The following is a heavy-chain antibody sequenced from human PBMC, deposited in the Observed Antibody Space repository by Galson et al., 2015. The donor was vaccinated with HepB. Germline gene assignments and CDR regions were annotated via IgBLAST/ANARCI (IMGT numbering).Heavy chain of an antibody. CDR1: GYTFTSYD. V-gene: IGHV1-8*01. D-gene: IGHD6-19*01. Sequence: SVKVSCKASGYTFTSYDINWVRQATGQGLEWMGWMNPNSGNTGYAQKFQGRVTMTRSTSISTAYMELSSLRSEDTAVYYCARVPRIAVVTYYYYYMDVWGKGTTVTVSS. J-gene: IGHJ6*03. CDR3: ARVPRIAVVTYYYYYMDV. CDR2: MNPNSGNT.